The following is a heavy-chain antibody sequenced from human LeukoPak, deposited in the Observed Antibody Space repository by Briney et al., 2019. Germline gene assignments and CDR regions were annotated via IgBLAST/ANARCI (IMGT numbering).Heavy chain of an antibody. CDR3: ARARHGAAMVPYYFDY. CDR1: GYTFTGYY. Sequence: ASVKVSCKASGYTFTGYYMHWVRQAPGQGLEWMGWINPNSGVTKYAQKFQRRVTMTRDTSISTAYMELSRLRSDDTAVYYCARARHGAAMVPYYFDYWGQGTLVTVSS. D-gene: IGHD5-18*01. J-gene: IGHJ4*02. CDR2: INPNSGVT. V-gene: IGHV1-2*02.